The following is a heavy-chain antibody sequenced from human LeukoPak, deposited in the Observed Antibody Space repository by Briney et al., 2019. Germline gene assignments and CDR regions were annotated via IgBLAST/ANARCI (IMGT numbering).Heavy chain of an antibody. V-gene: IGHV3-30-3*01. CDR1: GFTFSSYA. J-gene: IGHJ4*02. CDR2: ISYDGSNK. D-gene: IGHD6-19*01. CDR3: ARDLRDSSGCDY. Sequence: PGGSLRLSRAASGFTFSSYAMHWVRQAPGKGLEWVAVISYDGSNKYYADSVKGRFTISRDNSKNTLYLQMNSLRAEDTAVYYCARDLRDSSGCDYWGQGTLVTVSS.